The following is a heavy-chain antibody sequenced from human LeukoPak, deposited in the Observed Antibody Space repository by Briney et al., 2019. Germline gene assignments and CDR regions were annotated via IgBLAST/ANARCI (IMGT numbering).Heavy chain of an antibody. V-gene: IGHV4-39*01. CDR2: IYYSGST. J-gene: IGHJ2*01. CDR1: GGSISSSSYY. CDR3: ARHVSAARYYWYFDL. D-gene: IGHD6-6*01. Sequence: SETLSLTCTVSGGSISSSSYYWGWIRQPPGKGLEWIGSIYYSGSTYYNPSLKSRITISVDTSKNQFSLKLSSVTAADTAVYYCARHVSAARYYWYFDLWGRGTLVTVSS.